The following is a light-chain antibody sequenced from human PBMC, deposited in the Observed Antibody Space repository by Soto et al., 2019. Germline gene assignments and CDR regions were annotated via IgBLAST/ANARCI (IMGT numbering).Light chain of an antibody. CDR1: QSVSSSF. J-gene: IGKJ5*01. CDR3: QQYGSSPRT. V-gene: IGKV3-20*01. CDR2: GAY. Sequence: EILLTQPPGTLSLSPWARGSLSCRASQSVSSSFLAWYQQKVGQAPRLLIYGAYSRATGITDRFRGRGSGTDFTITISRLEPEDFAVYYCQQYGSSPRTFGQGTRLEIK.